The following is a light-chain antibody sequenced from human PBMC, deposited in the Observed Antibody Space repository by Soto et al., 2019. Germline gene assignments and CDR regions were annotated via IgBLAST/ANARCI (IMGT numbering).Light chain of an antibody. Sequence: EMAVTQSPATLSVSPGERATLSCRASQSVASNLAWYQQKPGQTPRLLIYAASTRATGIPARFSGSGSATDFSLTITSLEPEDFAVYYCQQRGKWPSTFGPGTKVDIK. CDR3: QQRGKWPST. V-gene: IGKV3-11*01. J-gene: IGKJ2*02. CDR1: QSVASN. CDR2: AAS.